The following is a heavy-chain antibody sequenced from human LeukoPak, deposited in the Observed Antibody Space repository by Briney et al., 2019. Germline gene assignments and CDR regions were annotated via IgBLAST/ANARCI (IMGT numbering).Heavy chain of an antibody. CDR2: ISYDGSNK. CDR1: GFTFSSYA. CDR3: ARFDIVVMVAATGALDY. J-gene: IGHJ4*02. V-gene: IGHV3-30-3*01. D-gene: IGHD2-15*01. Sequence: GGSLRLSCAASGFTFSSYAMHWVRLAPGKGLEWLAVISYDGSNKYYAGSVKGRFTISRDNSKNTLYLQMNSLRAEDTAVYYCARFDIVVMVAATGALDYWGQGTLVTVSS.